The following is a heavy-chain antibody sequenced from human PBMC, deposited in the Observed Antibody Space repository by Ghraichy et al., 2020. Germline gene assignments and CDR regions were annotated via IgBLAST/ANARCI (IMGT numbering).Heavy chain of an antibody. V-gene: IGHV4-34*01. Sequence: SETLSLTCAVYGGSFSGYYWSWIRQPPGKGLEWIGEINHSGSTNYNPSLKSRVTISVDTSKNQFSLKLSSVTAADTAVYYCASSLRGSSNYVSSGRRTYGMDVWGQGTTVTVSS. CDR2: INHSGST. CDR3: ASSLRGSSNYVSSGRRTYGMDV. D-gene: IGHD3-22*01. J-gene: IGHJ6*02. CDR1: GGSFSGYY.